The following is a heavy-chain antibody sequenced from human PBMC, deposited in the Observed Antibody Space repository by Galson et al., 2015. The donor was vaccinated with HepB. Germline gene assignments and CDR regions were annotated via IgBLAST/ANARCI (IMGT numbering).Heavy chain of an antibody. D-gene: IGHD2-8*01. V-gene: IGHV3-48*02. Sequence: SLRLSCAASGFTFSSYSMNWARQAPGKGLEWVSYISTRSTTIYYADSAKGRFTISRDNAKNSLYLQMNSLRDEDTAVYYCARGIFCGNGECFVNNWFAPWGQGTLVTVSS. CDR1: GFTFSSYS. J-gene: IGHJ5*02. CDR2: ISTRSTTI. CDR3: ARGIFCGNGECFVNNWFAP.